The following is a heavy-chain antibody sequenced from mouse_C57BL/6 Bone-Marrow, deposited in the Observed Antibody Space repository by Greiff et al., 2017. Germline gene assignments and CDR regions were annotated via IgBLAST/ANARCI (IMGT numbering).Heavy chain of an antibody. CDR3: TNYYGSVMDY. J-gene: IGHJ4*01. CDR1: GYTFTSYW. V-gene: IGHV1-5*01. D-gene: IGHD1-1*01. CDR2: IYPGTSDT. Sequence: EVKLVESGTVLARPGASVKMSCKTSGYTFTSYWMHWVKQRPGQGLEWIGAIYPGTSDTSYNQKFKGKAKLTAVTSASTAYMELSSLTNEDSAVYYFTNYYGSVMDYWGQGTSVTVSS.